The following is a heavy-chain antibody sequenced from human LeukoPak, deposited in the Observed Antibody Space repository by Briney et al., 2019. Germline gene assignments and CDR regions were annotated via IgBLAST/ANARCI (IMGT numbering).Heavy chain of an antibody. D-gene: IGHD2-21*01. Sequence: GWSLRLSCAASGFTFSSYWLSWVRQAPGKGLEWVANIKQDGSEKYYVDSVKGRFTISRDNAENSLYLQMNSLRAEDTAVYYCARDSLWKGVSPSPDYWGQGALVTVSS. CDR2: IKQDGSEK. V-gene: IGHV3-7*01. J-gene: IGHJ4*02. CDR3: ARDSLWKGVSPSPDY. CDR1: GFTFSSYW.